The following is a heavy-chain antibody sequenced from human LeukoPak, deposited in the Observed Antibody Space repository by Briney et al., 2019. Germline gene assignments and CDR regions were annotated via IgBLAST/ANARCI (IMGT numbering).Heavy chain of an antibody. CDR3: AKDGEWELLNAVDY. J-gene: IGHJ4*02. Sequence: TGGSLRLSCAASGFTFSSYGMHWVRQAPGKGLEWVAFIRYDGSNKYYADSVKGRFTISRDNSKNTLYLQMNSLRAEDTAVYYCAKDGEWELLNAVDYWGQGTLVTVSS. CDR1: GFTFSSYG. CDR2: IRYDGSNK. V-gene: IGHV3-30*02. D-gene: IGHD1-26*01.